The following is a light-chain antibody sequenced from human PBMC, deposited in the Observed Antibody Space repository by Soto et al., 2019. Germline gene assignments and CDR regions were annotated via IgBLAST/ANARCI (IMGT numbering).Light chain of an antibody. CDR1: QSVCSN. CDR2: GTS. Sequence: EIVMTQSPGTLSVSPGERATLSCRVSQSVCSNLAWYQQKPGQAPRLLIYGTSSRATGIPDRFSGSGSGTDFTLTISRLEPEDFAVYYCQQYGNSPITFGQGTRLEIK. V-gene: IGKV3-20*01. CDR3: QQYGNSPIT. J-gene: IGKJ5*01.